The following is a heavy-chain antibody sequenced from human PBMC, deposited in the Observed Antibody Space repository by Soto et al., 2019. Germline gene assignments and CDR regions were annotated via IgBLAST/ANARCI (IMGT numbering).Heavy chain of an antibody. CDR2: IYGGLTT. CDR3: ARDRIEAAGTPRFNYYYGMDV. V-gene: IGHV3-53*01. CDR1: GFTVSSTY. J-gene: IGHJ6*02. Sequence: GGSLRLSCAASGFTVSSTYMTWVRQAPGRGLEWVSVIYGGLTTSYADSVKGRFTISRDNSKNTVFLQMNSLRGEDTAVYYCARDRIEAAGTPRFNYYYGMDVWGQGTTVTVSS. D-gene: IGHD6-13*01.